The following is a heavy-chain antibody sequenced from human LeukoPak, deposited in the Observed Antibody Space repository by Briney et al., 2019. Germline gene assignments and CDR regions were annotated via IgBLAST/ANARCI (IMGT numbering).Heavy chain of an antibody. CDR3: GRDSGWFIFRA. CDR2: IDQSESAK. J-gene: IGHJ5*02. CDR1: EFTYW. Sequence: PGGTLRLSCVASEFTYWMTWVRQAPGRGLEWVASIDQSESAKLYEDSVKGRFTISRDNAKNSVHLQMNSPRVDDPAVYYCGRDSGWFIFRAWGQGTLVTVSS. D-gene: IGHD6-19*01. V-gene: IGHV3-7*04.